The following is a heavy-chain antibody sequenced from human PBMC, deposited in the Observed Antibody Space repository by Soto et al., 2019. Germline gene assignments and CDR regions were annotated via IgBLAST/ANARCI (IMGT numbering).Heavy chain of an antibody. J-gene: IGHJ6*02. D-gene: IGHD3-16*02. Sequence: QVQLVESGGGVVQPGRSLRLSCAASGFTFSSYGMHWVRQAPGKGLEWVAVISYDGSNKYYADSVKGRFTISRDNSKNTLYLQMNSLRAEDTAVYYCAKVIGDYVWGSYRYTGYYGMDVWGQGITVTVSS. CDR3: AKVIGDYVWGSYRYTGYYGMDV. CDR1: GFTFSSYG. V-gene: IGHV3-30*18. CDR2: ISYDGSNK.